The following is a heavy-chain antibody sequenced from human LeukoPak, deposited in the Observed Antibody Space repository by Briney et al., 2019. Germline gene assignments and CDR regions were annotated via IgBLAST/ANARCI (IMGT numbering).Heavy chain of an antibody. CDR1: GGSISSYY. J-gene: IGHJ4*02. CDR2: IYYSGST. CDR3: ARAGGYYDILTGYSLLLDY. V-gene: IGHV4-59*01. D-gene: IGHD3-9*01. Sequence: PSETLSLTCTVSGGSISSYYWSWIRQPPGKGLEWIGYIYYSGSTNYNPSLKSRVTISVDTSKNQFSLKLSPVTAADTAVYYCARAGGYYDILTGYSLLLDYWGQGTLVTVSS.